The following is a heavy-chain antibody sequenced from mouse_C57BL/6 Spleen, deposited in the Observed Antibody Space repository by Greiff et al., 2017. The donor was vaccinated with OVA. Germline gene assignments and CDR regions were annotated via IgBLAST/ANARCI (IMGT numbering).Heavy chain of an antibody. J-gene: IGHJ4*01. Sequence: QVQLQQPGAELVMPGASVQLSCKASGYTFTSYWMHWVKQRPGQGLEWIGEIDPSDSYTNYNQKFKGKSTLTVDKSSSTAYMQLSSLTSEDSAVYYCCITTVVATYYAMDYWGQGTSVTVSS. D-gene: IGHD1-1*01. CDR3: CITTVVATYYAMDY. CDR2: IDPSDSYT. CDR1: GYTFTSYW. V-gene: IGHV1-69*01.